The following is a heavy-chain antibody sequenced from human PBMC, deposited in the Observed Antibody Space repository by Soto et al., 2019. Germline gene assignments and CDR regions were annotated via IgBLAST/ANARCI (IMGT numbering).Heavy chain of an antibody. Sequence: GGSLRLSCAASGFTFSDYYMSWIRQAPGKGLEWVSYISSSSSYTNYAVSVKGRFTISRDNAKNSLYLQMNSLRAEDTAVYYCATGQYYYDSSGYYYSWGQGTLVTVSS. D-gene: IGHD3-22*01. V-gene: IGHV3-11*03. CDR3: ATGQYYYDSSGYYYS. J-gene: IGHJ4*02. CDR2: ISSSSSYT. CDR1: GFTFSDYY.